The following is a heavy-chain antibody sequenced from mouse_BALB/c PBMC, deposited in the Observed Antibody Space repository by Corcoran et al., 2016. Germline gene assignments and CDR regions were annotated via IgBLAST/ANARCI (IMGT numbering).Heavy chain of an antibody. J-gene: IGHJ2*01. D-gene: IGHD1-1*01. CDR2: ISYDGSN. CDR3: ARGGHYYGSSYFDY. CDR1: GYSITSGYY. Sequence: DVQLQESGPGLVKPSQSLSLTCSVTGYSITSGYYWNWIRQFPGNKLEWMGYISYDGSNNYNPSLKNRISITRDTSKNQFFLKLNSVTTEDTATYYCARGGHYYGSSYFDYWGQGTTLTVSS. V-gene: IGHV3-6*02.